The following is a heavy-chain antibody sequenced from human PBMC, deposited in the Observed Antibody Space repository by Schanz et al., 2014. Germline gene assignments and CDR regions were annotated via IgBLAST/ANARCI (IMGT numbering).Heavy chain of an antibody. J-gene: IGHJ5*02. Sequence: QVQLQQWGAGLLKPSETLSLTCAVYGGSFSGYYWTWIRQPPGKGLEWIGYIYHSGNTYFKPSLQSRLAMSVDTAKNQFSLSLSSATAADTAVYYCARAVGGNSALEWFDPWGQGTLVTVSS. V-gene: IGHV4-34*01. CDR3: ARAVGGNSALEWFDP. D-gene: IGHD2-21*01. CDR2: IYHSGNT. CDR1: GGSFSGYY.